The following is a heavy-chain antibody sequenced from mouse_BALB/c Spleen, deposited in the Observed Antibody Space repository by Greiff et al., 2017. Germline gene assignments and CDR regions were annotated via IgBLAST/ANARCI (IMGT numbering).Heavy chain of an antibody. D-gene: IGHD2-2*01. CDR2: ISYDGSN. CDR1: GYSITSGYY. CDR3: ARGSDYGYDYWYFDV. J-gene: IGHJ1*01. Sequence: EVQLQQSGPGLVKPSQSLYLTCSVTGYSITSGYYWNWIRQFPGNKLEWMGYISYDGSNNYNPSLKNRISITRDTSKNQFFLKLNSVTTEDTATYYCARGSDYGYDYWYFDVWGAGTTVTVSS. V-gene: IGHV3-6*02.